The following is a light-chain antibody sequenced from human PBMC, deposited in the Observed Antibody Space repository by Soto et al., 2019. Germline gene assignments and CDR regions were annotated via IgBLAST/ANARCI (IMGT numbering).Light chain of an antibody. CDR2: GAS. CDR3: QQYGSSPT. V-gene: IGKV3-20*01. CDR1: QSVSSSY. J-gene: IGKJ5*01. Sequence: EILSTQSPGTLSLSPRERPTLSCRASQSVSSSYLAWYQQKPRQAPSLLIYGASSRATGIPDRFSGSGSGTDSTLTISRLEPEDFAVDYCQQYGSSPTFGQGTKLDIK.